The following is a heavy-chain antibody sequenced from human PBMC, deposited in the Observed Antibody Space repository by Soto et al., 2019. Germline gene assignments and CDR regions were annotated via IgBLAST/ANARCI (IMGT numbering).Heavy chain of an antibody. V-gene: IGHV1-69*12. D-gene: IGHD5-12*01. CDR2: IIPIFGTA. CDR1: GGTFSSYA. Sequence: QVQLVQSGAEVKKPGSSVKVSCKASGGTFSSYAISWVRQAPGQGLEWMGGIIPIFGTANYAQKFQGRVTINADESTSTAYMELSSLRSEDTAVYYCARGEMATITVTDYYYGMDVWGQGTTVTVSS. J-gene: IGHJ6*02. CDR3: ARGEMATITVTDYYYGMDV.